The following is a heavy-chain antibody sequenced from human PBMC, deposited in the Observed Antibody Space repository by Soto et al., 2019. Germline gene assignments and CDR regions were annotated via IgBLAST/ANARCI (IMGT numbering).Heavy chain of an antibody. CDR3: ARVKWELLGGAFDI. V-gene: IGHV1-69*13. J-gene: IGHJ3*02. CDR1: GGTFSSYA. CDR2: IIPIFGTA. Sequence: SVKVSCKASGGTFSSYAISWVRQAPGQGLEWMGGIIPIFGTANYAQKFQGRVTITADESTSTAYMELSSLRSEDTAVYYCARVKWELLGGAFDIWGQGTMLTVS. D-gene: IGHD1-26*01.